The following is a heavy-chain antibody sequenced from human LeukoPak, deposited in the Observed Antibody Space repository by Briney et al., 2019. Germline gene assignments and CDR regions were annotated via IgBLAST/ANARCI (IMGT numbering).Heavy chain of an antibody. CDR1: GFTSSDYY. Sequence: GGSMRLSCAAAGFTSSDYYMSWIRQPPNKVMDWVAFIMYDGSIKFYADSVLGRFTISRDNSQNTLDLQMNSLRTEDTAVYYCVKGSLEGHTWGQGTLVTVSS. CDR2: IMYDGSIK. CDR3: VKGSLEGHT. D-gene: IGHD1-1*01. J-gene: IGHJ5*02. V-gene: IGHV3-30*02.